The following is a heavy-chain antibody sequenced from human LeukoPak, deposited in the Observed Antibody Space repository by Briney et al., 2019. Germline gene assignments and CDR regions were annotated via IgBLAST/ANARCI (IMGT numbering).Heavy chain of an antibody. CDR1: GYTFTSYG. D-gene: IGHD4-17*01. V-gene: IGHV1-18*01. CDR2: ISAYNGNT. J-gene: IGHJ4*02. Sequence: ASVKVSCKASGYTFTSYGISWVRQAPGQGLEWMGWISAYNGNTNYAQKFQGRVTMTRDTSISTAYMELSRLRSDDTAVYYCARVLYGDYRMFDYWGQGTLVTVSS. CDR3: ARVLYGDYRMFDY.